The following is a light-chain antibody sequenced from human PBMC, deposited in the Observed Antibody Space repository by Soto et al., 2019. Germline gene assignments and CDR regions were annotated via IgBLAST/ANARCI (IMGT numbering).Light chain of an antibody. CDR2: GAS. Sequence: EIVLTQSPGTLSLSPGERVTLSCRASQSVRNTYLSWYQQKPGQPPRLLISGASSRATGIPDRFSGSGSATDFTLTISRLEPEDFAVYYCQHYDASQWAFGQGTKVDI. V-gene: IGKV3-20*01. J-gene: IGKJ1*01. CDR1: QSVRNTY. CDR3: QHYDASQWA.